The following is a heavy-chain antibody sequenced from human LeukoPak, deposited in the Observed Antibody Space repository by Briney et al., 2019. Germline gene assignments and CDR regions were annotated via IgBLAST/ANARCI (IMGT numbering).Heavy chain of an antibody. CDR3: AREGYYYYMDV. Sequence: QPGGSLRLSCAASGFTFSSYWMHWVRQAPGKGLVWVSRINSDGSSTSYADSVKGRFTISRDNAKNTLYLQMNSLRAEDTAVYYCAREGYYYYMDVWGKGTTVTVSS. CDR2: INSDGSST. V-gene: IGHV3-74*01. J-gene: IGHJ6*03. CDR1: GFTFSSYW.